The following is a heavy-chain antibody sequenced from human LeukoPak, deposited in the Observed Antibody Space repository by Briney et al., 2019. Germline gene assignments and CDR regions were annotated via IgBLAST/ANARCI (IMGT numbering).Heavy chain of an antibody. D-gene: IGHD6-13*01. CDR1: GFTFSSYS. CDR2: ISYDGGNK. Sequence: GGSLRLSCAASGFTFSSYSMNWVRQAPGKGLEWVAVISYDGGNKYYADSVKGRFTISRDNSKNTLYLQINSLRDEDTAVYYCAKGYGLQLVNNWFDPWGQGTLVSVSS. CDR3: AKGYGLQLVNNWFDP. J-gene: IGHJ5*02. V-gene: IGHV3-30*18.